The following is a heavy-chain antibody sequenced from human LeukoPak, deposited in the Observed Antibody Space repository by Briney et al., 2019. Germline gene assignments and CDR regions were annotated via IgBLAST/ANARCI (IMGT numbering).Heavy chain of an antibody. V-gene: IGHV3-23*01. J-gene: IGHJ4*02. CDR1: GFTFSSYA. CDR3: AKDRLIVGATFEDY. CDR2: ISGSGGST. D-gene: IGHD1-26*01. Sequence: GGSLRPSCAASGFTFSSYAMSWVRQAPGKGLEWVSAISGSGGSTYYADSVKGRFTISRDNSKNTLYLQMNSLRAEDTAVYYCAKDRLIVGATFEDYWGQGTLVTVSS.